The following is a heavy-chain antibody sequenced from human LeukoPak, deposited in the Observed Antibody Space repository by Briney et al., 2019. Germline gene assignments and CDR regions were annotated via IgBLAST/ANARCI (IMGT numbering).Heavy chain of an antibody. CDR3: AGDSHFYDGSGYYRYYFDY. CDR1: GGSISSYH. V-gene: IGHV4-59*01. CDR2: IYYSGST. J-gene: IGHJ4*02. Sequence: PSETLSLTCTVSGGSISSYHWSWIRQPPEKGLEWIGYIYYSGSTNYNPSLKSRVTMSVDTSKNQFSLKLSSVSAADTAVYYCAGDSHFYDGSGYYRYYFDYWGQGTLVTVSS. D-gene: IGHD3-22*01.